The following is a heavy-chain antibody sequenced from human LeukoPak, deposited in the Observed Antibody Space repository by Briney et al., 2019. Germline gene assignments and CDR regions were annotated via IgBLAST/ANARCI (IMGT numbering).Heavy chain of an antibody. CDR1: GYTFTSYG. CDR2: IIPIFGTA. D-gene: IGHD6-13*01. J-gene: IGHJ4*02. V-gene: IGHV1-69*06. Sequence: GASVKVSCKASGYTFTSYGISWVRQAPGQGLEWMGGIIPIFGTANYAQKFRGRVTITADKSTSTAYMELSSLRSEDTAVYYCATYSSSWFVFDYWGQGTLVTVSS. CDR3: ATYSSSWFVFDY.